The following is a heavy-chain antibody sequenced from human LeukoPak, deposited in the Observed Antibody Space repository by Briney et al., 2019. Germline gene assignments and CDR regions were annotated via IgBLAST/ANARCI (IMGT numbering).Heavy chain of an antibody. CDR1: GYTFTSYY. Sequence: ASVKVSCKASGYTFTSYYMHWVRQAPGQGLEWMGIINPSGGSTSYAQKFQGRVTMTRDMSTSTVYMELSRLRSEDTAVYYCARSFYGDYYYMDVWGKGTTVTVSS. J-gene: IGHJ6*03. CDR3: ARSFYGDYYYMDV. D-gene: IGHD4-17*01. CDR2: INPSGGST. V-gene: IGHV1-46*01.